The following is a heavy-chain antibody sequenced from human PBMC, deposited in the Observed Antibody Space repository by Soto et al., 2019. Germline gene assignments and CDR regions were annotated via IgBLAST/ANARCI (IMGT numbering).Heavy chain of an antibody. J-gene: IGHJ5*02. CDR2: ISAYNGDT. Sequence: ASVKVSCKASGYPFSTYGISWVRQAPGRGLEWMGWISAYNGDTKDAQKFQDRVTMTTDAFTSTAYLELRSLTSDDTAIYYCARDREAARPGWLDPWGQGTMVTVYS. CDR3: ARDREAARPGWLDP. V-gene: IGHV1-18*04. D-gene: IGHD6-6*01. CDR1: GYPFSTYG.